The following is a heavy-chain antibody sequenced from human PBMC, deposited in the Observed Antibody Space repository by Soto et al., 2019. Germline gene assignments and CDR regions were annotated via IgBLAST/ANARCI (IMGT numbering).Heavy chain of an antibody. CDR1: GLTLSSSA. Sequence: GSLILSCAASGLTLSSSAMNWVRQTTGKGLEWVSIISDSGGRTHYADSVKGRFTISRDNSKNTLYLQMSSLRAEDTALYYCAKSLNINWKNWFDPWGQGTLVTVSS. CDR3: AKSLNINWKNWFDP. D-gene: IGHD1-1*01. J-gene: IGHJ5*02. V-gene: IGHV3-23*01. CDR2: ISDSGGRT.